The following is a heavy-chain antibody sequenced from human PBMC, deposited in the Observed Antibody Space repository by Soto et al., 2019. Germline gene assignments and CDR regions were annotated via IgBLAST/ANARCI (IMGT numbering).Heavy chain of an antibody. D-gene: IGHD3-9*01. CDR2: ISGSGGST. Sequence: GGSLRLSCAASGFTFSSYAMSWVRQAPGKGLEWVSAISGSGGSTYYADSVKGRFTISRDNSKNTLYLQMNSLRAEDTAVYYCAKARSAYYDILTGYSPPFDYWGQGTLVTVSS. V-gene: IGHV3-23*01. CDR3: AKARSAYYDILTGYSPPFDY. CDR1: GFTFSSYA. J-gene: IGHJ4*02.